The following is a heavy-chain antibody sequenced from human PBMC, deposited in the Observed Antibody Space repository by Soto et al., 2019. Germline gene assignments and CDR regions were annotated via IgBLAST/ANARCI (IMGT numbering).Heavy chain of an antibody. CDR3: AREAV. Sequence: EVQLVESGGGLVQPGGSLRLSCAASGFTFSGYWMSWVRQAPGKGLEWVANIKQDGSEQFDVDSVKGRFTISRDNAKNSRYHHMNSLRAEDTAVYYCAREAVWGQGTTVTVSS. V-gene: IGHV3-7*05. CDR1: GFTFSGYW. CDR2: IKQDGSEQ. J-gene: IGHJ6*02.